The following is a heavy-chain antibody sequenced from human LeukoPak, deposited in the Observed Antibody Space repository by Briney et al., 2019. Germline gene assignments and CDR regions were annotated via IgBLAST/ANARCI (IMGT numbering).Heavy chain of an antibody. CDR3: ARDQSSSGSFDY. V-gene: IGHV3-33*08. J-gene: IGHJ4*02. Sequence: PGGSLRLSCAASGFTFSSYAMHWVRQAPGKGLEWVAVIWYDGSNKYYADSVKGRFTISRDNSKNTLYLQMNSLRAEDTAVYYCARDQSSSGSFDYWGQGTLVTVSS. CDR1: GFTFSSYA. CDR2: IWYDGSNK. D-gene: IGHD3-22*01.